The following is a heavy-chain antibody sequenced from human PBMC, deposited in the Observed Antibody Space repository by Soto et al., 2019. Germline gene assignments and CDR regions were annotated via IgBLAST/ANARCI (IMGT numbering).Heavy chain of an antibody. CDR2: ISPGNGNT. D-gene: IGHD2-21*02. CDR1: GYTFSNYA. J-gene: IGHJ2*01. CDR3: ARDAPRGTAALYFVL. V-gene: IGHV1-3*01. Sequence: GASVKVSCKASGYTFSNYAIHWVRQAPGQRLEWMGWISPGNGNTKYSQKFQGRVTITRDTSASTAYMELSSLRSEDTAVYYCARDAPRGTAALYFVLWGRGTLVTVSS.